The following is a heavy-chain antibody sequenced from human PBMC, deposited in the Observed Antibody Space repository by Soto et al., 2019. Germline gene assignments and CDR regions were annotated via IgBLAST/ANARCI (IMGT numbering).Heavy chain of an antibody. J-gene: IGHJ4*02. D-gene: IGHD4-17*01. V-gene: IGHV1-18*01. Sequence: QVQLVQSGAEVKKPGASVKVSCKASGYTFTNYGINWVRQAPGQGLEWMGWISVYNGNTNYAQKLQGRVTMTTDTSTSTAYMDLRSLRSDDTAVYYCARLWGYGDYGEMGYWGQGTLVTVSS. CDR2: ISVYNGNT. CDR3: ARLWGYGDYGEMGY. CDR1: GYTFTNYG.